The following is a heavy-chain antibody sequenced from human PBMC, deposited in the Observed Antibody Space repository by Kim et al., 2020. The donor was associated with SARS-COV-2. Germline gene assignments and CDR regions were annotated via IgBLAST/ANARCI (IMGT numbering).Heavy chain of an antibody. V-gene: IGHV3-33*05. Sequence: GGSLRLSCAASGFTFSSYGMHWVRQAPGKGLEWVAVISYDGSNKYYADSVKGRFTISRDNSKNTLYLQMNSLRAEDTAVYYCARVGPTIYGSGSYSDDYYYYGMDVWGQGTTVTVSS. CDR1: GFTFSSYG. CDR3: ARVGPTIYGSGSYSDDYYYYGMDV. J-gene: IGHJ6*02. D-gene: IGHD3-10*01. CDR2: ISYDGSNK.